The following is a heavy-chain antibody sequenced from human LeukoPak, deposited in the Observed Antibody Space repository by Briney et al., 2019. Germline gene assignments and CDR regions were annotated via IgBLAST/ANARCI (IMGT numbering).Heavy chain of an antibody. CDR2: ISYDGSNK. D-gene: IGHD3-22*01. CDR3: ARDQHYDSNGYSYFDY. V-gene: IGHV3-30-3*01. J-gene: IGHJ4*02. Sequence: GRSLRLSCAASGFTFSSYAMHWVRQAPGKGLEWMAVISYDGSNKYYADSVKGRFTISRDNFKNTMYLQMNSLRAEDTAVYYCARDQHYDSNGYSYFDYRGQGTLVTVSS. CDR1: GFTFSSYA.